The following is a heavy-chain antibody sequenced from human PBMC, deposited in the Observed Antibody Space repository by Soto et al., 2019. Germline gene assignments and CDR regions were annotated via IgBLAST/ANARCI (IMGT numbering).Heavy chain of an antibody. CDR1: GGSISSGGYY. J-gene: IGHJ4*02. V-gene: IGHV4-31*03. Sequence: SETLSLTCTVSGGSISSGGYYWSWIRQHPGKCLEWIGYIYYSGSTYYNPSLKSRVTISVDTSKNQFSLKLSSVTAADTAVYYCARARTYYYDSSGPVFDYWGQGTLVTVYS. CDR2: IYYSGST. CDR3: ARARTYYYDSSGPVFDY. D-gene: IGHD3-22*01.